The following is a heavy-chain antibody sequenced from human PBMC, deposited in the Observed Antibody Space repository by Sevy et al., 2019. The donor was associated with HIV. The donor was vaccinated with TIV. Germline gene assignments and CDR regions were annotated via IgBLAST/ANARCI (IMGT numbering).Heavy chain of an antibody. D-gene: IGHD4-17*01. CDR3: ARDSTVHTVTRSYYYYYMDV. Sequence: ASVKVSCKASGYTFTSYYMHWVRQAPGQGLEWMGIINPSGGSTSYAQKFQGRVTMTRDTSTSTVYMELSSLRSEDTAVYYCARDSTVHTVTRSYYYYYMDVWGKGTTVTVSS. CDR2: INPSGGST. J-gene: IGHJ6*03. V-gene: IGHV1-46*01. CDR1: GYTFTSYY.